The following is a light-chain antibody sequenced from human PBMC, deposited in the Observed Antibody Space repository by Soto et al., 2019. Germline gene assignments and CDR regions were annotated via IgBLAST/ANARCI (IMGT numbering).Light chain of an antibody. J-gene: IGKJ4*01. V-gene: IGKV3D-15*01. CDR2: DAS. Sequence: EIVLTQSPGTLSLSPGERATLSCRASQSLSSYLAWYQQKPGQAPRLLIYDASNRATGIPARFSGSGSGTEFTLTISSLQSEDFAVYYCQQYNNWPSLTFGGGTKVDIK. CDR1: QSLSSY. CDR3: QQYNNWPSLT.